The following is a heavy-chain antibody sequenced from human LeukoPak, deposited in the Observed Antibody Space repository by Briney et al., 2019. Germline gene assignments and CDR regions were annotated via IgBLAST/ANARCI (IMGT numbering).Heavy chain of an antibody. CDR2: VSASNGNT. CDR3: ARDRPEYVDTAMGWGYYYYYYMDV. CDR1: GYSFSIFG. V-gene: IGHV1-18*01. D-gene: IGHD5-18*01. Sequence: ASVKVSCKASGYSFSIFGISWVRQAPGQGLEWMGWVSASNGNTNYAQQLQGRVTMTTDTSTTTAYMELRSLRSDDTAVYYCARDRPEYVDTAMGWGYYYYYYMDVWGKGTTVTISS. J-gene: IGHJ6*03.